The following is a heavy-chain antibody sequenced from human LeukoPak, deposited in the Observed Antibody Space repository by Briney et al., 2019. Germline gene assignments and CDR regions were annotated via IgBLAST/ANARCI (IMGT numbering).Heavy chain of an antibody. CDR1: GYTFTSYG. CDR2: IIPILGIA. V-gene: IGHV1-69*04. CDR3: ARDPPLLTGYRYYYGMDV. J-gene: IGHJ6*02. D-gene: IGHD3-9*01. Sequence: SVKVSCKASGYTFTSYGISLVRQAPGQGLEWMRRIIPILGIANYAQKFQGRVTITADKSTSTAYMELSSLRSEDTAVYYCARDPPLLTGYRYYYGMDVWGQGTTVTVSS.